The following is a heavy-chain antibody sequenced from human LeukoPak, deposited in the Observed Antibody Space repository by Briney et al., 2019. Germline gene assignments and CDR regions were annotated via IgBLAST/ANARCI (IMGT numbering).Heavy chain of an antibody. CDR1: GYTLAHLS. CDR2: FHSEDGIT. Sequence: ASVKVSCKVSGYTLAHLSIHWVRQAPGEGLEWMGGFHSEDGITVYAQKFQGRVTMTEDTRTDTAYMELSSLRSEDTAVYYCATGRFRTHFYYYMDVWGKGTTVIVSS. V-gene: IGHV1-24*01. D-gene: IGHD3/OR15-3a*01. J-gene: IGHJ6*03. CDR3: ATGRFRTHFYYYMDV.